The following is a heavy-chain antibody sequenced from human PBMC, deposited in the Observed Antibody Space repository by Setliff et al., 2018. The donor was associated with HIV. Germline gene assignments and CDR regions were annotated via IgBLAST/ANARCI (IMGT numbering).Heavy chain of an antibody. CDR1: GGSISSSSYY. CDR3: ASWGAGSNSGFDY. J-gene: IGHJ4*02. V-gene: IGHV4-39*07. Sequence: SETLSLTCTVSGGSISSSSYYWGWIRQPPGKGLEWIGSIYYSGTTYVHPSLKSRVTISIDTFKSQFSLKLRSVNAADTAVYYCASWGAGSNSGFDYWGRGTLVTVSS. D-gene: IGHD3-16*01. CDR2: IYYSGTT.